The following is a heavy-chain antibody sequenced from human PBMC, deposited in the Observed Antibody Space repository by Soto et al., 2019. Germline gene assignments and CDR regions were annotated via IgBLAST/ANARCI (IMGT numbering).Heavy chain of an antibody. CDR3: ARDRAGGDLDY. Sequence: SETLSLTCTVSGGSISSCYWSWIRQSPGKGLEWIGYIYYSGSGSTNYNPSLKSRVSISVDTSKNQFSLKLTSVTAADTAVYYCARDRAGGDLDYWGQGTLVTVSS. J-gene: IGHJ4*02. CDR1: GGSISSCY. D-gene: IGHD2-21*02. CDR2: IYYSGSGST. V-gene: IGHV4-59*01.